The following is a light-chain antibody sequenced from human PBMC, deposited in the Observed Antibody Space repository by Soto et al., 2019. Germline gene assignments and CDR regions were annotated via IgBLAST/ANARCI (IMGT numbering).Light chain of an antibody. CDR2: GAS. CDR1: QSVSSSY. V-gene: IGKV3-20*01. CDR3: QQYGSSPLT. J-gene: IGKJ4*01. Sequence: EIVLTQSPGTLSLSPGERATLSCRASQSVSSSYLAWYQQKPGQAPRLLIYGASSRATGIQDRFSGSGSGTDFTLTISRMEPEDFAVYYCQQYGSSPLTFGGGTKVDI.